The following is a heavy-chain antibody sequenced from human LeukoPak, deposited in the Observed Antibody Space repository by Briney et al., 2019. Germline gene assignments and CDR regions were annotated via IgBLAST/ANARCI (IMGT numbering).Heavy chain of an antibody. CDR2: ISSSSSYI. D-gene: IGHD2-8*02. CDR3: ARSTGDYYYYYGMDV. J-gene: IGHJ6*02. CDR1: GFTFSSYA. Sequence: GGSLRLSCAASGFTFSSYAMSWVRQAPGKGLEWVSSISSSSSYIYYADSVKGRFTISRDNAKNSLYLQMNSLRAEDTAVYYCARSTGDYYYYYGMDVWGQGTTVTVSS. V-gene: IGHV3-21*01.